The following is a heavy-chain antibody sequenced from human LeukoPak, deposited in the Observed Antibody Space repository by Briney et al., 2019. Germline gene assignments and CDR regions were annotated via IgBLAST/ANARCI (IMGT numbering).Heavy chain of an antibody. Sequence: GGSLRLSCAASGFTFSNYGMGWVRQAPGKGLEWVAFIRYDGSNQYYADSVKGRFTISRDNSKNTVYLQMNGPRAEDTAVYYCAKDPSSSGWRYFQHWGQGTLVTVSS. CDR3: AKDPSSSGWRYFQH. D-gene: IGHD6-19*01. CDR1: GFTFSNYG. V-gene: IGHV3-30*02. CDR2: IRYDGSNQ. J-gene: IGHJ1*01.